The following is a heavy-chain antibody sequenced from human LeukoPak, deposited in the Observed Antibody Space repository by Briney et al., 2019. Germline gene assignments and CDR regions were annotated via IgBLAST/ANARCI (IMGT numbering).Heavy chain of an antibody. CDR2: ISAYNGNT. Sequence: ASVTVSCKASGYTFTIYGISWVRQAPGQGLEWMGWISAYNGNTNYAQKLQGRVTMTTDTSTSTACMELRSLRSDDTAVYYCARELGVVVPAANDYWGQGTLVTVSS. CDR1: GYTFTIYG. J-gene: IGHJ4*02. V-gene: IGHV1-18*01. CDR3: ARELGVVVPAANDY. D-gene: IGHD2-2*01.